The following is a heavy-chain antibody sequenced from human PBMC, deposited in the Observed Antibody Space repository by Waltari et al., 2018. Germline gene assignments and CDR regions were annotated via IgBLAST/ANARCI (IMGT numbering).Heavy chain of an antibody. CDR2: IYYSGST. V-gene: IGHV4-59*11. CDR1: GGSIRLHY. D-gene: IGHD4-17*01. J-gene: IGHJ4*02. Sequence: QVQLKESGRVLVRPSETLSLTCTVSGGSIRLHYWSWIRQPPGKGLEWIGYIYYSGSTNYNPSLKSRVTISVDTSKNQFSLKLSSVTAADTAVYYCASATETRVFDYWGQGTLVTVSS. CDR3: ASATETRVFDY.